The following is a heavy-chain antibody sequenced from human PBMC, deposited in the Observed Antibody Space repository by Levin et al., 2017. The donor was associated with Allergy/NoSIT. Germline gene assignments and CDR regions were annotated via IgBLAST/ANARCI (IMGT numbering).Heavy chain of an antibody. CDR1: GGSIGSSSSY. J-gene: IGHJ4*01. V-gene: IGHV4-39*06. CDR2: IYYSGTT. CDR3: ARALHDVVMTAIVDH. Sequence: SQTLSLPCTVSGGSIGSSSSYWGWIRQPPGKGLEWIASIYYSGTTYYNPSLNSRVIISIDTSKNQFPLKLSSVTAADTAVYYCARALHDVVMTAIVDHWGHGSLVT. D-gene: IGHD2-21*02.